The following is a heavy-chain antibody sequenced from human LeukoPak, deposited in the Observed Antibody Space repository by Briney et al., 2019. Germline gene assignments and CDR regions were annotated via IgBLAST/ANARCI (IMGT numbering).Heavy chain of an antibody. Sequence: GGSLRLSCAASGFTFSSYRMTWVRQAPGKGLEWVSSISSSSSYIYYADSVKGRFTISRDNAKNSLYLQMNSLRAEDTAVYYCARDGARAFDYWGQGTLVTVSS. V-gene: IGHV3-21*01. J-gene: IGHJ4*02. CDR3: ARDGARAFDY. CDR1: GFTFSSYR. CDR2: ISSSSSYI. D-gene: IGHD1-26*01.